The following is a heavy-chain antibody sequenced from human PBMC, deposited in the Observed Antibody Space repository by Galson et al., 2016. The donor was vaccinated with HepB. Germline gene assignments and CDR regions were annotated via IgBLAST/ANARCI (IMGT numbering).Heavy chain of an antibody. J-gene: IGHJ4*02. CDR3: VRINDGLHFDY. V-gene: IGHV2-70*04. D-gene: IGHD5-24*01. Sequence: PALVKPTQTLTLTCTFSGFSLTTSGMRVAWIRQPPGKALEWLGRIDWDDDKFYSTSLKTRLTISKGTSKNQVVLILTNMDPEDTATYYCVRINDGLHFDYWGQGTLVTVSA. CDR1: GFSLTTSGMR. CDR2: IDWDDDK.